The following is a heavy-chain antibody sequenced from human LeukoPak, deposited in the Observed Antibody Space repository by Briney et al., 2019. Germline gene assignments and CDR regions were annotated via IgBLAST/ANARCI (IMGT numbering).Heavy chain of an antibody. J-gene: IGHJ4*02. CDR2: INQDGNER. D-gene: IGHD3-10*01. CDR3: ARDRSTSGRQY. Sequence: PGGSLRLSCAASGFTFSSFWMAWVRQVPGKGLEWGANINQDGNERHYVYSLKGRFTVSTDNAKNSLYLQMNTLRAEDTAVYYCARDRSTSGRQYWGQGTLVTVSS. CDR1: GFTFSSFW. V-gene: IGHV3-7*01.